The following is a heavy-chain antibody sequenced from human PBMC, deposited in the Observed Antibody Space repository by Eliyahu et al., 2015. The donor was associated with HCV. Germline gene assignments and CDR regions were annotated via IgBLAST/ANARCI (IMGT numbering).Heavy chain of an antibody. J-gene: IGHJ5*02. V-gene: IGHV3-23*01. CDR1: GFXFNNYA. Sequence: EVQLLESGGGLVQPGGSLRLSCAASGFXFNNYAMSWVRQAPGKGLEWVSGIRGSGSDTNYADSVKGRFTISRDNSKNTLYLQMNSLKAEDTALYYCAKGRGEVLTTTIPAFSWGQGTLVSVSS. CDR2: IRGSGSDT. CDR3: AKGRGEVLTTTIPAFS. D-gene: IGHD2-21*02.